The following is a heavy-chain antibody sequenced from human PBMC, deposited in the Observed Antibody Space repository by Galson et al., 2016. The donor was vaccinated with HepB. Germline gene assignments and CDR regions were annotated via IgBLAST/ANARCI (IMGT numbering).Heavy chain of an antibody. CDR2: ISGSGGTT. CDR3: AKEPNYDFWSGHPFDY. Sequence: SLRLSCAASGFTFSSYALSWVRQAPGKGLEWVSVISGSGGTTYYADSVKGRFTVSRDNSKNALYLQMNSLRAEATAVYYCAKEPNYDFWSGHPFDYWGQGTLVTVSS. V-gene: IGHV3-23*01. J-gene: IGHJ4*02. D-gene: IGHD3-3*01. CDR1: GFTFSSYA.